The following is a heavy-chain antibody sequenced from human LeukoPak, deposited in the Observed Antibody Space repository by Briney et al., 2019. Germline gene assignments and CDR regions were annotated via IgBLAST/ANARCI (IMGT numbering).Heavy chain of an antibody. J-gene: IGHJ4*02. CDR1: GFTVGNSY. CDR2: LYSGGGA. Sequence: GGSLRLSCAASGFTVGNSYMSWVRQAPGKGLEWVSVLYSGGGAYYTDSVRGRFTISRDSSKNTLYLQMNSLRADDTAVYYCVGQTHKDYWGQGTLVTVSS. V-gene: IGHV3-53*01. CDR3: VGQTHKDY.